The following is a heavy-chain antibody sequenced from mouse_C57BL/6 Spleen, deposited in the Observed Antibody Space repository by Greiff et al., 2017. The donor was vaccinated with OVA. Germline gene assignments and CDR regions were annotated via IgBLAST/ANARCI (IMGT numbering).Heavy chain of an antibody. CDR3: TRDRDYYGSSYYAMDY. CDR1: GFTFSSYA. V-gene: IGHV5-9-1*02. CDR2: ISSGGDYI. J-gene: IGHJ4*01. D-gene: IGHD1-1*01. Sequence: EVKLVESGEGLVKPGGSLKLSCAASGFTFSSYAMSWVRQTPEKRLEWVAYISSGGDYIYYADTVKGRFTISRDNARNTLYLQMSSLKSEDTAMYYGTRDRDYYGSSYYAMDYWGQGTSVTVSS.